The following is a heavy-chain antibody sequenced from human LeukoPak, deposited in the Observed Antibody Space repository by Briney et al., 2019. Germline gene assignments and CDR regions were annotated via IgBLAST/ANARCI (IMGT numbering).Heavy chain of an antibody. J-gene: IGHJ4*02. CDR1: GFTFSSYS. V-gene: IGHV3-21*01. D-gene: IGHD6-13*01. Sequence: PGGSLRLSCAASGFTFSSYSVNWVRQAPGKGLEWVSSISSSSSYIYYADSVKGRFTISRDNAKNSLYLQMNSLRAEDTAVYYCARDPSVIAAAPYYFDYWGQGTLVTVSS. CDR2: ISSSSSYI. CDR3: ARDPSVIAAAPYYFDY.